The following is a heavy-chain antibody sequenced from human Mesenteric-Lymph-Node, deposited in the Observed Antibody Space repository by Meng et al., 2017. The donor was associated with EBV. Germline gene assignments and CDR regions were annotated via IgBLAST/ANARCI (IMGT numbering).Heavy chain of an antibody. CDR1: GHTFATYG. J-gene: IGHJ4*02. CDR2: ISAYHGDT. D-gene: IGHD4-23*01. Sequence: QVPLLPSGPEVKKPGASVKDTSRCTGHTFATYGTFWVRQAPGQGLEWMGWISAYHGDTYYAQRFQGRVTMTTDTSASTAYMELRSLRFDETAVYYCPSVHYGGNPFEGGGWGQGTLVTVSS. CDR3: PSVHYGGNPFEGGG. V-gene: IGHV1-18*01.